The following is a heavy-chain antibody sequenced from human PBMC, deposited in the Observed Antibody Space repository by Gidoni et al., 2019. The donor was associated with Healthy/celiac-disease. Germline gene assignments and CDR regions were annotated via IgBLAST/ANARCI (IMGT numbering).Heavy chain of an antibody. CDR2: ISYDGSNK. J-gene: IGHJ6*02. D-gene: IGHD6-19*01. CDR1: GFTFSSYA. Sequence: GESGGGVVQPGRSLRLSCAASGFTFSSYAMHWVRQAPGKGLEWVAVISYDGSNKYYADSVKGRFTISRDNSKNTLYLQMNSLRADDTAVYYCARGIAVAWLLGMDVWAKGPRSPSP. V-gene: IGHV3-30-3*01. CDR3: ARGIAVAWLLGMDV.